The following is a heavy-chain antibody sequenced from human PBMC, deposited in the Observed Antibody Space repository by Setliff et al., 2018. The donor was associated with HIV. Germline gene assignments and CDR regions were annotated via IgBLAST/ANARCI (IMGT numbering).Heavy chain of an antibody. CDR1: GGTFSSYA. J-gene: IGHJ3*02. CDR3: ARPTTEGDYYDSSGYLSGAFDI. V-gene: IGHV1-69*13. D-gene: IGHD3-22*01. Sequence: WASVMVSCKASGGTFSSYAINWVRQAPGQGLEWMGGIIPIFGTANYAQKFQGRLTIPADESLTTAYMELSSLTSEDTAVYYCARPTTEGDYYDSSGYLSGAFDIWGQGTMVTVSS. CDR2: IIPIFGTA.